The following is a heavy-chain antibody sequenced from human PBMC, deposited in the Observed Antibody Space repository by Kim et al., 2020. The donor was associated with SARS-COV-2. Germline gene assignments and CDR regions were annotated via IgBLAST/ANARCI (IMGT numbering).Heavy chain of an antibody. Sequence: GGSLRLSCAASGFTFSNYWMYWVRQAPGKGLVCVSGINGDGSNTNYADSVKGRFTISRDNAKNTMYLQMDSLRAEDTAVYYCARVGGGFTADAFDVWGQGTMATVSS. D-gene: IGHD3-16*01. CDR2: INGDGSNT. J-gene: IGHJ3*01. V-gene: IGHV3-74*01. CDR1: GFTFSNYW. CDR3: ARVGGGFTADAFDV.